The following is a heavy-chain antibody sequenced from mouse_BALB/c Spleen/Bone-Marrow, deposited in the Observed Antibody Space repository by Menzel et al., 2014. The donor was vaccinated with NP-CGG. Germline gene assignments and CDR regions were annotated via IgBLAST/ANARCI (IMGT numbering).Heavy chain of an antibody. Sequence: QVQLQQSGPQLVRPGASVKISCKASGYSFTSYWMHWVKQRPGQGLEWIGMIDPSDSEPRLNQKFKGKATLTVDKSSSTAYMQLSSPTSEDSAVYYCASPSDGNPFAYWGQGTLVTVSA. CDR2: IDPSDSEP. J-gene: IGHJ3*01. CDR3: ASPSDGNPFAY. CDR1: GYSFTSYW. V-gene: IGHV1S127*01. D-gene: IGHD2-1*01.